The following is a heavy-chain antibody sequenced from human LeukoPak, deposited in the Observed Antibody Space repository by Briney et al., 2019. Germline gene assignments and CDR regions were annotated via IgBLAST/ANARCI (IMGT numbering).Heavy chain of an antibody. CDR1: GFTFSSYG. V-gene: IGHV3-30*18. CDR3: AKDYYDSSGYYASDAFDI. J-gene: IGHJ3*02. Sequence: GGSLRLSCAASGFTFSSYGMHWVRQAPGKGLEWVAVISYDGSNKYYADSVKGRFTISGDNSKNTLYLQMNSLRAEDTAVYYCAKDYYDSSGYYASDAFDIWGQGTMVTVSS. D-gene: IGHD3-22*01. CDR2: ISYDGSNK.